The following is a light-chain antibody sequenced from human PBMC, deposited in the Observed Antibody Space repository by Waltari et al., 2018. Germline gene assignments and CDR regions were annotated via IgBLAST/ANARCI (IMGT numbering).Light chain of an antibody. V-gene: IGLV4-69*01. J-gene: IGLJ2*01. Sequence: QLVLTQSPSASASLGAPVKPTCPLSSGHSTYAIAWHQQQPEKGPRYLMKLNSDGNHSKGDGVPDRFSGSSAGAERYLTISSLQSDDEADYYCQTWGTGSVVFGGGTKLTVL. CDR3: QTWGTGSVV. CDR2: LNSDGNH. CDR1: SGHSTYA.